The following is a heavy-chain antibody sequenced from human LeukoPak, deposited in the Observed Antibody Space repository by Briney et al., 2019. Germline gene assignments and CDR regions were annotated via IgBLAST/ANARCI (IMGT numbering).Heavy chain of an antibody. J-gene: IGHJ3*02. V-gene: IGHV3-21*01. CDR1: GFTFRSFA. CDR2: ISSSSSYI. D-gene: IGHD4-23*01. CDR3: ARAILRWPNAFDI. Sequence: GGSLRLSCAASGFTFRSFAMHWVRQAPGKGLEWVSSISSSSSYIYYADSVKGRFTISRDNAKNSLYLQMNSLRAEDTAVYYCARAILRWPNAFDIWGQGTMVTVSS.